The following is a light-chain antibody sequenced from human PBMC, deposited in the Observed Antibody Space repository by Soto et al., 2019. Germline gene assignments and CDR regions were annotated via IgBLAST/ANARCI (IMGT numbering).Light chain of an antibody. V-gene: IGLV2-8*01. J-gene: IGLJ1*01. CDR3: RSYAGSLRV. Sequence: QSVLTQPPSASGSPGQSVTISCTGTSSDVGGYNYVSWYQQHPGKAPKLMIYEVSKRPSGVPDRFSGSKSGNTASLTVSGLQAEDEADYYCRSYAGSLRVFGTGTKVTVL. CDR2: EVS. CDR1: SSDVGGYNY.